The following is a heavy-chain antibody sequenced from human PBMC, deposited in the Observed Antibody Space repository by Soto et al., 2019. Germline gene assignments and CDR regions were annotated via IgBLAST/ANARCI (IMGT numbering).Heavy chain of an antibody. Sequence: GGSLRLSCAASGFTFSSYAMSWVRQAPGKGLEWVSAISGSGGSTYYADSVKGRFTISRDNSKNTLYLQMNSLRAEDTAVYYCAKPLYYISSWDAGTWFDPWGQGTLVTVSS. CDR1: GFTFSSYA. V-gene: IGHV3-23*01. CDR2: ISGSGGST. D-gene: IGHD6-13*01. CDR3: AKPLYYISSWDAGTWFDP. J-gene: IGHJ5*02.